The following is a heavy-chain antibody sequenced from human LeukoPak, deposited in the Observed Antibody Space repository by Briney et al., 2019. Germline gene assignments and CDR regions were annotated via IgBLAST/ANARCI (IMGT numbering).Heavy chain of an antibody. CDR2: IYCSGST. CDR3: ARAAAGMHYYYYYYMDV. J-gene: IGHJ6*03. D-gene: IGHD6-13*01. CDR1: GGSISSHY. V-gene: IGHV4-59*11. Sequence: SETLSLTCTVSGGSISSHYWSWIRQPPGKGLEWIGYIYCSGSTNYNPSLKSRVTISVDTSKNQFSLKLSSVTAADTAVYYCARAAAGMHYYYYYYMDVWGKGITVTVSS.